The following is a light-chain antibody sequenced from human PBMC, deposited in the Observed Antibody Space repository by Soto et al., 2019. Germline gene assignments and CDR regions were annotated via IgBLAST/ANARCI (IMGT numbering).Light chain of an antibody. V-gene: IGKV3-11*01. CDR3: QQRSNWLYT. CDR2: GAS. J-gene: IGKJ2*01. Sequence: EIVLTQSPATLSLSPGEAATLSCRASQSISTYLAWYQQKPGQAPRLLFYGASNRATGIPARFTGSGSGTDFTLTTSSLEPEDFAVYYCQQRSNWLYTFGQGTKLEIK. CDR1: QSISTY.